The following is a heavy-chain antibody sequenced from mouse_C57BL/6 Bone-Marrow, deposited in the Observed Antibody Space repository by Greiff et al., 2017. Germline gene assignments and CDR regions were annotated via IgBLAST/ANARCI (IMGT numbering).Heavy chain of an antibody. J-gene: IGHJ3*01. CDR1: GYTFTSYW. CDR3: AFYYGSLFAY. V-gene: IGHV1-64*01. Sequence: QVQLKQPGAELVKPGASVKLSCKASGYTFTSYWMHWVKQRPGQGLEWIGMIHPNSGSTNYNEKFKSKATLTVDKSSSTAYMQLSSLTSEDSAVYYCAFYYGSLFAYWGQGTLVTVSA. CDR2: IHPNSGST. D-gene: IGHD1-1*01.